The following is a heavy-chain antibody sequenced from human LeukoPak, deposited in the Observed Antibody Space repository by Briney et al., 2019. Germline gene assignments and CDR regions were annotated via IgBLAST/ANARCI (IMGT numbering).Heavy chain of an antibody. CDR2: ISSSSSYI. Sequence: GGSLRLSCAASGFTFSSYSMNWVRQAPGKGLAWVSSISSSSSYIYYADSVKGRFTISRDNAKNSLYLQMNSLRAEDTAVYYCARHWGHYYMDVWGKGTTVTVSS. V-gene: IGHV3-21*01. CDR1: GFTFSSYS. CDR3: ARHWGHYYMDV. J-gene: IGHJ6*03. D-gene: IGHD7-27*01.